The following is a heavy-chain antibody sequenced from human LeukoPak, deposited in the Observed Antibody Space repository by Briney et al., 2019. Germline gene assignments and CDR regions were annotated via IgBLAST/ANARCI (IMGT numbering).Heavy chain of an antibody. CDR1: GFASNKYW. V-gene: IGHV3-74*01. Sequence: GGSLRPSSAPSGFASNKYWMHWGPQTPGRGLWWVSRKNGDGSTTSYADSVKGGFTISRDNAKNTLYLQMSSLRAEDTAVYYCATGNYYDSRGYYTFGHWGQGTLVTVSS. D-gene: IGHD3-22*01. CDR2: KNGDGSTT. CDR3: ATGNYYDSRGYYTFGH. J-gene: IGHJ4*02.